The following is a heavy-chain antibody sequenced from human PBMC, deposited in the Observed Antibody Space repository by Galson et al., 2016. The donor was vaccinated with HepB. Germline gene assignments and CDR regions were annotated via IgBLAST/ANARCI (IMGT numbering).Heavy chain of an antibody. Sequence: SVKVSCKASGYTFTNYGLSWVRQAPGQGLEYMGWISAYNGDANYAQNLQGRVTMTPDTSTSTAYMELRSLRSDDTAVYYCARGAGGYFNYWGQGTLVTVSS. CDR3: ARGAGGYFNY. CDR2: ISAYNGDA. J-gene: IGHJ4*02. D-gene: IGHD3-10*01. V-gene: IGHV1-18*01. CDR1: GYTFTNYG.